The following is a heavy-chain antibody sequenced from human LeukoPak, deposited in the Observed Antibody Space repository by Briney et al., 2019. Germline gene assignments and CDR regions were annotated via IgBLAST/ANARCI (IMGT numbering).Heavy chain of an antibody. J-gene: IGHJ6*03. V-gene: IGHV1-2*02. CDR1: GYTFTGYY. Sequence: ASVKVSCKASGYTFTGYYMHWVRQAPGQGLEWMGWINPNSGGTNYAQKFQGRVTMTRDTSISTAYMELSRLRSDDTAVYYCASSFWSGYPHYYYYYMDVWGKGTTVTVSS. CDR3: ASSFWSGYPHYYYYYMDV. D-gene: IGHD3-3*01. CDR2: INPNSGGT.